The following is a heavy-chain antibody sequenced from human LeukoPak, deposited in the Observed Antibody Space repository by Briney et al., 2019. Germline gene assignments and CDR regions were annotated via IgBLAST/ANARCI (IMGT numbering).Heavy chain of an antibody. V-gene: IGHV4-59*01. D-gene: IGHD6-13*01. CDR1: GGSISSYY. CDR3: ARATFIAAAGTPFYYYHYGRDV. Sequence: PSETLSLTCTVSGGSISSYYWSWIRQPPGKGLEWIGYIYYSGSTNYNPSHKSRVTISVHTSKNQFSLKLSSVTAADPAVYYCARATFIAAAGTPFYYYHYGRDVWGQGTTVTVSS. CDR2: IYYSGST. J-gene: IGHJ6*02.